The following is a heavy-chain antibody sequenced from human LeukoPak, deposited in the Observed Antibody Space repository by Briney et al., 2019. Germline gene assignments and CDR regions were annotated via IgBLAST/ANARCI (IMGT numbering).Heavy chain of an antibody. V-gene: IGHV3-33*06. CDR1: GFTFSSYG. D-gene: IGHD6-13*01. J-gene: IGHJ4*02. Sequence: PGRSPRLSCAASGFTFSSYGMHWVRQAPGKGLEWVAVIWYDGSNKYYADSVKGRFTISRDNSKNTLYLQMNSLRAEDTAVYYCAKEGIAAAGYFDYWGQGTLVTVSS. CDR3: AKEGIAAAGYFDY. CDR2: IWYDGSNK.